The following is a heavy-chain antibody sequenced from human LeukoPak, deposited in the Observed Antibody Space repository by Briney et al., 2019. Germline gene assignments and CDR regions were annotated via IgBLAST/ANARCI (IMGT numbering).Heavy chain of an antibody. CDR1: GYSFTNYW. D-gene: IGHD3-16*01. Sequence: GGSLRLSCKGFGYSFTNYWIAWVRQMPGKGLEWMGIIYPGDSDTRYSPSFQGQVTISADKSINTAYLQWSSLKASDTATYYCARRYDNTGDYVYWGQGTLVTVSS. CDR2: IYPGDSDT. V-gene: IGHV5-51*01. CDR3: ARRYDNTGDYVY. J-gene: IGHJ4*02.